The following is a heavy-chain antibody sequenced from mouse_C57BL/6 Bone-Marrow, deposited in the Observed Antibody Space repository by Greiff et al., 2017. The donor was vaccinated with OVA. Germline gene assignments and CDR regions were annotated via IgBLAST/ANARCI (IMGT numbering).Heavy chain of an antibody. CDR2: IDPSDSYT. CDR3: AAGFAY. CDR1: GYTFTSYW. V-gene: IGHV1-69*01. J-gene: IGHJ3*01. Sequence: VQLKQPGAELVMPGASVKLSCKASGYTFTSYWMHWVKQRPGQGLAWIGEIDPSDSYTNYNQRFKGKSTLTVDKSSSTAYMQLSSLTSEDSAVYYCAAGFAYWGQGTLVTVSA.